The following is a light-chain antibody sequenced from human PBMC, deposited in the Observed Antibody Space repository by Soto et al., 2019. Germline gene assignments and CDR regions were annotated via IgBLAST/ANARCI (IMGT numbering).Light chain of an antibody. V-gene: IGLV1-40*01. CDR2: SDT. CDR1: SSNIGTGYD. Sequence: QSVLTQPPSVSGAPGQRVTISCTGSSSNIGTGYDVHWYQQLPGTAPKLLIYSDTNRPSGVPDRFSGSKSGTSASLAITGLQAEDEADYYCQCYDSSLSRVLFGGGTKLTVL. J-gene: IGLJ2*01. CDR3: QCYDSSLSRVL.